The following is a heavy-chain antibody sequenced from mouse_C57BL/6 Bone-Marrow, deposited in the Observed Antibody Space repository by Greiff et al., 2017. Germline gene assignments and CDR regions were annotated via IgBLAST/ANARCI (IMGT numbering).Heavy chain of an antibody. CDR1: GYTFTSYW. Sequence: QVQLQQPGAELVKPGASVKMSCKASGYTFTSYWITWVKQRPGQGLEWIGDIYPGSGSTNYNEKFKSKATLTVDTSSCTSYMQLSSLTSEDSAVYYYARPNYSNYWYFDVWGTGTTVTVSS. V-gene: IGHV1-55*01. D-gene: IGHD2-5*01. CDR2: IYPGSGST. J-gene: IGHJ1*03. CDR3: ARPNYSNYWYFDV.